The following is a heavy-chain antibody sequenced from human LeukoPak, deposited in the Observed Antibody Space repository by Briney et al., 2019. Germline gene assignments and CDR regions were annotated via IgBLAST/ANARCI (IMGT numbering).Heavy chain of an antibody. V-gene: IGHV1-18*04. CDR2: VSTYNGNT. J-gene: IGHJ4*02. CDR1: GYTFTGYY. D-gene: IGHD3-3*01. CDR3: ARDSLTILGVAPVH. Sequence: ASVKVSCKASGYTFTGYYMHWVRQAPGQGLEWVGWVSTYNGNTNYAQKFQGRVTMTTDTSTSTAYMELRSLISDDTAVYYCARDSLTILGVAPVHWGQGTLVTVSS.